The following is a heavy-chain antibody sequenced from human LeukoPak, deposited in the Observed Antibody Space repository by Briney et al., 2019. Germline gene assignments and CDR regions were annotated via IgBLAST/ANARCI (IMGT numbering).Heavy chain of an antibody. V-gene: IGHV4-34*01. D-gene: IGHD3-10*01. Sequence: PSETLSLTCAVYGGSFSGYYWSWIRQPPGKGLEWIGEINHSGSTNYNPSLKSRVTISVDTSKNQFSLKLSSVTAADTAVYYCARGRFTMVRGVTWRAGKLYFDYWGQGTLVTVSS. CDR1: GGSFSGYY. CDR3: ARGRFTMVRGVTWRAGKLYFDY. J-gene: IGHJ4*02. CDR2: INHSGST.